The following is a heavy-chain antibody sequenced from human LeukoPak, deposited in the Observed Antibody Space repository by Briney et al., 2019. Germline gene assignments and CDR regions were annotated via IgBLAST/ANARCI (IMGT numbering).Heavy chain of an antibody. CDR2: IYHSGST. D-gene: IGHD6-13*01. J-gene: IGHJ4*02. V-gene: IGHV4-38-2*02. CDR1: GYSISSGYY. CDR3: AREQQLSPDY. Sequence: PSETLSLTCTVSGYSISSGYYWGWIRQPPGKGLEWIGSIYHSGSTYYNPSLKSRVTISVDTSKNQFSLKLSSVTAADTAVYYCAREQQLSPDYWGQGTLVTVPS.